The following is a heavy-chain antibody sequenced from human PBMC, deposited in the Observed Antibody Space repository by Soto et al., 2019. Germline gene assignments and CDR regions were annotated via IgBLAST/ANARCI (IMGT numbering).Heavy chain of an antibody. Sequence: SETLSLTCTVSGGSISSGTYYWNWIRQHPGEGLEWIGYIYYSGSTYYNPSLKSRVTISVDTSKNQFSLNLSSVTAADTAVYYCARVGSMTTVTMYVFDSWGQGTLVTVSS. V-gene: IGHV4-31*03. CDR2: IYYSGST. CDR1: GGSISSGTYY. J-gene: IGHJ4*02. D-gene: IGHD4-17*01. CDR3: ARVGSMTTVTMYVFDS.